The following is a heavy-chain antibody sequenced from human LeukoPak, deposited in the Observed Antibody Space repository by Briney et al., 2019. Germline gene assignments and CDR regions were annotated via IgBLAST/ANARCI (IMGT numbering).Heavy chain of an antibody. D-gene: IGHD2-2*01. J-gene: IGHJ4*02. CDR2: ISGSAGST. Sequence: GGSLRLSCAASGFTFSSYAMSCVRQAPGKGLEWVSAISGSAGSTYYADSVKGRFTISRDNSKNTLYLQMNSLRAEDTAVYYCAKDYVVVPAALFDYWSQGTLVTVSS. CDR3: AKDYVVVPAALFDY. V-gene: IGHV3-23*01. CDR1: GFTFSSYA.